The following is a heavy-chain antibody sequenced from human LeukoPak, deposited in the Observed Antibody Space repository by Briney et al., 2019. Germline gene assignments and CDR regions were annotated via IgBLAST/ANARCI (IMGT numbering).Heavy chain of an antibody. V-gene: IGHV1-18*01. CDR2: ISAYNGNT. CDR3: ARFLYGDYRDAFDI. Sequence: ASVKVSCKASGYTFTSYGISWVRQAPGQGLEWMGWISAYNGNTNYAQKLQGRVTMTTDTPTSTAYMELRSLRSDDTAVYYCARFLYGDYRDAFDIWGQGTMVTVSS. J-gene: IGHJ3*02. CDR1: GYTFTSYG. D-gene: IGHD4-17*01.